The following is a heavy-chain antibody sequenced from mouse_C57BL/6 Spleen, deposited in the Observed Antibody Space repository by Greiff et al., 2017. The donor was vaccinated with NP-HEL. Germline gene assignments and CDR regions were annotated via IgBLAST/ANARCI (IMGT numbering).Heavy chain of an antibody. V-gene: IGHV6-6*01. J-gene: IGHJ4*01. Sequence: EVKVVESGGGLVQPGGSMKLSCAASGFTFSDAWMDWVRQSPEKGLEWVAEIRNKANNHATYYAESVKGRLTISRDDSKSSVYLQMNSLRAEDTGIYYCTILRRGYYYAMDYWGQGTSVTVSS. CDR3: TILRRGYYYAMDY. CDR1: GFTFSDAW. D-gene: IGHD1-1*01. CDR2: IRNKANNHAT.